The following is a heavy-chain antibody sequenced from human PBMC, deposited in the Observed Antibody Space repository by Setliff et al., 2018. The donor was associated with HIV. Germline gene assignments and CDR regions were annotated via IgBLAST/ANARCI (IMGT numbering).Heavy chain of an antibody. V-gene: IGHV4-39*01. J-gene: IGHJ4*02. Sequence: PSETLSLTCTVSGGSISSGGYYWGWIRQPPGKGLEWLANVYYSGGTYYNPSLNSRVTISVDTSRNQFSLKLTSVTAADTALYFCARLGDSGYDFRGYFDYWGQGKLVTVSS. CDR3: ARLGDSGYDFRGYFDY. D-gene: IGHD5-12*01. CDR1: GGSISSGGYY. CDR2: VYYSGGT.